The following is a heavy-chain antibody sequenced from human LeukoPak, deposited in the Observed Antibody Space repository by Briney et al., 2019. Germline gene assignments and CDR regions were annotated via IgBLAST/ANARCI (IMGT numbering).Heavy chain of an antibody. D-gene: IGHD3/OR15-3a*01. CDR3: ARDWPGDNWFDP. CDR2: IYSGGST. CDR1: GFTVSSNC. V-gene: IGHV3-66*02. Sequence: PGGSLRLSCAASGFTVSSNCMSWVRQAPGKGLEWVSVIYSGGSTYYADSVKGRFTISRDNSKNTLYLQMNSLRAEDTAVYYCARDWPGDNWFDPWGQGTLVTVSS. J-gene: IGHJ5*02.